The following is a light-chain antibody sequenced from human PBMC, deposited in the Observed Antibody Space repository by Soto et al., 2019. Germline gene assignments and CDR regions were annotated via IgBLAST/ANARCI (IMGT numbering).Light chain of an antibody. Sequence: QSVLTQPPSASGTPGQSVTLSCSGSSSNIGKNPVRWFQHLSGTAPKLLIYSNYQRPSGVPERFSGSKSGTSASLAITGLQSEDEAEYYCAAWDDSLSAVLFGGRTKLTVL. CDR3: AAWDDSLSAVL. CDR1: SSNIGKNP. J-gene: IGLJ2*01. CDR2: SNY. V-gene: IGLV1-44*01.